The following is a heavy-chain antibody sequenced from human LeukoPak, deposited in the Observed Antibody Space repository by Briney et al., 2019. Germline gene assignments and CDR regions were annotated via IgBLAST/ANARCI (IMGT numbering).Heavy chain of an antibody. D-gene: IGHD6-13*01. J-gene: IGHJ6*03. Sequence: GASVTVSCKASRGTFSSYAISWVRQAPGQGLEWMGGIIPIFGTTNYAQNFQGRVTITADESTSTAYMELSSLRSDDTAVYYCARESDGYTSSWYGARPGYMDVWGKGTTVTISS. V-gene: IGHV1-69*13. CDR2: IIPIFGTT. CDR3: ARESDGYTSSWYGARPGYMDV. CDR1: RGTFSSYA.